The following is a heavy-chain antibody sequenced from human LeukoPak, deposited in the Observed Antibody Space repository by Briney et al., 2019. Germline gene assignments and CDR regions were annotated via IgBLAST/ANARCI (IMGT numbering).Heavy chain of an antibody. V-gene: IGHV3-15*01. CDR3: TTAGYSSGWYFKDY. D-gene: IGHD6-19*01. CDR1: GFTFSNAW. Sequence: GGSLRLSCAASGFTFSNAWMSWVRQAPGKGLEWVGRIKSKTDGGTTDYAAPVKGRFTISRDDSKNTLHLQMNSLKTEDTAVYYCTTAGYSSGWYFKDYWGQGTLVTVSS. CDR2: IKSKTDGGTT. J-gene: IGHJ4*02.